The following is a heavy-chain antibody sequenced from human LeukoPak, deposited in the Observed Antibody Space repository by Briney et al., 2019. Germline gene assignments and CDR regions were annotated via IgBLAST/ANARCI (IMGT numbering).Heavy chain of an antibody. V-gene: IGHV4-59*12. CDR1: GGSISSYY. CDR3: ARDRVAVAVTGGGY. J-gene: IGHJ4*02. D-gene: IGHD6-19*01. CDR2: IYYSGRT. Sequence: SETLSLTCTVSGGSISSYYWNWIRQPPGKGLEWIGYIYYSGRTSYNPSLKSRVTISVDTSKNQFSLKLSSVTAADTAVYYCARDRVAVAVTGGGYWGQGTLVTVSS.